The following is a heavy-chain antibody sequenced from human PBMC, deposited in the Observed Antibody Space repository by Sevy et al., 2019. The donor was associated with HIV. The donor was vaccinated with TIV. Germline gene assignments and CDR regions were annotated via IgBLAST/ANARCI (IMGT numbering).Heavy chain of an antibody. V-gene: IGHV4-39*01. CDR2: VYNGGTT. J-gene: IGHJ4*02. Sequence: SETLSLTCTVSGASMRSSHYCGWIRQPPGKGLEWIASVYNGGTTYYNPSLKTRVTISVDTSKNQFSLRLASVTAADTAVYYCARLPQWLGRSFDSWGQGTLVTVSS. CDR1: GASMRSSHY. CDR3: ARLPQWLGRSFDS. D-gene: IGHD6-19*01.